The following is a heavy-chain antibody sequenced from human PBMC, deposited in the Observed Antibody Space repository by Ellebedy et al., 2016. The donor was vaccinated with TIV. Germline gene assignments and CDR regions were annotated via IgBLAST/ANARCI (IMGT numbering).Heavy chain of an antibody. V-gene: IGHV3-7*01. J-gene: IGHJ4*02. D-gene: IGHD6-19*01. Sequence: GESLKIPXAASGFTLSNYRMNWVRQAPGKGLEWVANIKEGGTKRYYVDSVKGRFSISRDDAKNSIYLQMNSLRVEDTAIYYCVTQRGLDWGQGTLVTVSS. CDR2: IKEGGTKR. CDR3: VTQRGLD. CDR1: GFTLSNYR.